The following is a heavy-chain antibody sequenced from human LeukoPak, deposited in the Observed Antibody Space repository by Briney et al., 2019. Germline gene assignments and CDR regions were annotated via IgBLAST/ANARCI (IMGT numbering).Heavy chain of an antibody. J-gene: IGHJ4*02. D-gene: IGHD6-19*01. V-gene: IGHV3-23*01. CDR1: GFTFSIYA. Sequence: GGSLRLSCAASGFTFSIYAMSWVRQAPGKGLAWVSGLNEDGGYTYYADSVKGRFTISRDNAKNSLYLQMNSLRAEDTAVYYCARDRHSSGWYGGLDYWGQGTLVTVSS. CDR2: LNEDGGYT. CDR3: ARDRHSSGWYGGLDY.